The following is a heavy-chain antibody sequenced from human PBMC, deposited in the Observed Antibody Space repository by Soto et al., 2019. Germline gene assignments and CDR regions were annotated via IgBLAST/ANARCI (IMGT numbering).Heavy chain of an antibody. CDR1: GYTFTSYG. J-gene: IGHJ5*02. V-gene: IGHV1-18*01. CDR2: ISAYNGNT. D-gene: IGHD5-18*01. Sequence: GASVKVSCKASGYTFTSYGISWVRQAPGQGLEWMGWISAYNGNTNYAQKLQGRVTMTTDTSTSTAYMELRSLRSDDTAVYYCARDRVAQLWLSSWFDPWGQGTLVTVSS. CDR3: ARDRVAQLWLSSWFDP.